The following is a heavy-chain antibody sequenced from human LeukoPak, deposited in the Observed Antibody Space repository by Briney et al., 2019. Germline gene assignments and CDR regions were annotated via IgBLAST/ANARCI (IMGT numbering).Heavy chain of an antibody. J-gene: IGHJ4*02. CDR3: ARVSYYYDSSGYSHFDY. V-gene: IGHV1-18*01. Sequence: VASVKVSCTASGYTFTSYGISWVRQAPGQGLEWMGWISAYNGNTNYAQKLQGRVTMTTDTSTSTAYMELRSLRSDDTAVYYCARVSYYYDSSGYSHFDYWGQGTLVTVSS. D-gene: IGHD3-22*01. CDR1: GYTFTSYG. CDR2: ISAYNGNT.